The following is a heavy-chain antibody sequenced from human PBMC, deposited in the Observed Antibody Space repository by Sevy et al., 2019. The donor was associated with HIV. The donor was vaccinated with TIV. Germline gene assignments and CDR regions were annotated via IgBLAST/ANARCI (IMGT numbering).Heavy chain of an antibody. Sequence: GGSLRLSCAASGFAFSAYNMNWFRQAPGEGLEWVASISRGSSYIYYADSVRGRFIVSRDNADNSLYLQLTSLRAEDTAIYCCEGDQSDYRYYDSVDVWGRGTTVTVSS. D-gene: IGHD3-22*01. CDR3: EGDQSDYRYYDSVDV. CDR2: ISRGSSYI. J-gene: IGHJ6*02. CDR1: GFAFSAYN. V-gene: IGHV3-21*01.